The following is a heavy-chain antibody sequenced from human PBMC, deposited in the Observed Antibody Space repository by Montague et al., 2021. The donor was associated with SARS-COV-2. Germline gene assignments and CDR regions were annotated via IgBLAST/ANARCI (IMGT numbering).Heavy chain of an antibody. CDR3: TRHVHMTWPEPSPGFDY. CDR2: VHYSERP. D-gene: IGHD1-1*01. J-gene: IGHJ4*02. Sequence: SETLSLTCTVSGDSISSSSYNWGRIRQPPGKGLEWIGSVHYSERPYYNPSLKSRVTIYVDTSKNQLSLKLSSVTAADTAVYYCTRHVHMTWPEPSPGFDYWGQGTLVTVSS. CDR1: GDSISSSSYN. V-gene: IGHV4-39*01.